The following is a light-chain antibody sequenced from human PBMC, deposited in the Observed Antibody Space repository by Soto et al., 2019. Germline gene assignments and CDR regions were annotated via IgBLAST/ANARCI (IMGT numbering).Light chain of an antibody. V-gene: IGKV3-15*01. CDR3: QHYNNLPLT. Sequence: EIVMTQSPATLSVSPGERATLSCRASQSVSSNLAWYQQIPGQAPRLLIYAVSIRATGIPARFSGSGSGTEFTLTISSLQSEDFAVYHCQHYNNLPLTFGGGTKVEIK. CDR1: QSVSSN. J-gene: IGKJ4*01. CDR2: AVS.